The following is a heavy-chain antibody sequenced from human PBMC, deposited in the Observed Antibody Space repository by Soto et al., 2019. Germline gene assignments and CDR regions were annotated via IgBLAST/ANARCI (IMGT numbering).Heavy chain of an antibody. J-gene: IGHJ6*02. V-gene: IGHV2-5*01. Sequence: QITLKESGPPLVKPTQTLTLTCTFSGFSLSTSGVGVGWIRQPPGKALEWLALIYWNDDKRYSPSLKSRLTITKDTSKNQVVLTMTNIHPVDTATYYCAHKYRDYYYYGMDVWGQGTTVTVSS. CDR3: AHKYRDYYYYGMDV. D-gene: IGHD2-2*01. CDR1: GFSLSTSGVG. CDR2: IYWNDDK.